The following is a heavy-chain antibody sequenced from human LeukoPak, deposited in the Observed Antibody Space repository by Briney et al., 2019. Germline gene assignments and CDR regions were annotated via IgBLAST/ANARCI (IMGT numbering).Heavy chain of an antibody. Sequence: RASVKVSCKASGYTFTSYGISWVRQAPGQGLEWMGWISAYNGNTNYAQKLQGRVTMTTDTSTSTAYMELRSLRSDDTAVYYCARDISPNYYDSSGYYDYWGQGTLVTVSS. J-gene: IGHJ4*02. D-gene: IGHD3-22*01. CDR1: GYTFTSYG. V-gene: IGHV1-18*01. CDR2: ISAYNGNT. CDR3: ARDISPNYYDSSGYYDY.